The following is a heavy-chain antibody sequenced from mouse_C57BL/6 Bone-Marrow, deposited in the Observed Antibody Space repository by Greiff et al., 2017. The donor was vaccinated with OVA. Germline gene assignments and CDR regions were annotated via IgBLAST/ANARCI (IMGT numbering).Heavy chain of an antibody. J-gene: IGHJ2*01. CDR3: TRRGFTTVVVPDY. Sequence: VHLVESGAELVRPGASVTLSCKASGYTFTDYEMHWVKQTPVHGLEWIGAIDPETGGTAYNQKFKGKAILTADKSSSTAYMELRSLTSEDSAVYYCTRRGFTTVVVPDYWGQGTTLTVSS. CDR1: GYTFTDYE. D-gene: IGHD1-1*01. V-gene: IGHV1-15*01. CDR2: IDPETGGT.